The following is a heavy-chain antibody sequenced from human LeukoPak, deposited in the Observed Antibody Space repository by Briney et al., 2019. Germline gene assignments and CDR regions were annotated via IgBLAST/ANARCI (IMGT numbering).Heavy chain of an antibody. J-gene: IGHJ4*02. Sequence: HSGGSLRLSCSASGFSFSDYAMHWVRQAPGKGLEWVAVISYDGSNKYYADSVKGRFTISRDNSKNTLYLQMNSLRAEDTAVYYCARDRIPQYCSGGSCYHFDYWGQGTLVTVSS. CDR2: ISYDGSNK. CDR3: ARDRIPQYCSGGSCYHFDY. D-gene: IGHD2-15*01. CDR1: GFSFSDYA. V-gene: IGHV3-30*04.